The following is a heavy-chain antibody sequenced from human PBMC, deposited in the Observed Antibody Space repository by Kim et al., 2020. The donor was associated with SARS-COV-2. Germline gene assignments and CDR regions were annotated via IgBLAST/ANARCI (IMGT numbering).Heavy chain of an antibody. D-gene: IGHD2-15*01. CDR3: AKGWSRNNDY. CDR1: GFTFNTYA. V-gene: IGHV3-23*01. J-gene: IGHJ4*02. CDR2: ISGSGGGT. Sequence: GGSLRLSCAASGFTFNTYAMNWVRQAPGRGLEWVATISGSGGGTYYADSVRGRFTISRDNSRDTLFLQMNSLRAEDTAVYYCAKGWSRNNDYWGRGTLVTVSS.